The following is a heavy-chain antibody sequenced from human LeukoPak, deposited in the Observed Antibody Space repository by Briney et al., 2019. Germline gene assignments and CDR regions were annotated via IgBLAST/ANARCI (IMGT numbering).Heavy chain of an antibody. CDR3: AELGITMIGGV. CDR2: INSDGSST. J-gene: IGHJ6*04. CDR1: GFTLSSYS. V-gene: IGHV3-74*01. D-gene: IGHD3-10*02. Sequence: PGGSLRLSCAASGFTLSSYSMHWVRQAPGKGLVWVSRINSDGSSTNYADSVKGRFTISRDNAKNSLYLQMNSLRAEDTAVYYCAELGITMIGGVWGKGTTVTISS.